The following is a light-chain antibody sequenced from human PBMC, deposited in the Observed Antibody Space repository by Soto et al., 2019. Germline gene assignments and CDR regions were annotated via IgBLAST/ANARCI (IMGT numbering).Light chain of an antibody. CDR2: GVT. Sequence: QSALAQPPSASGSPGQSVTISCTGSGSDIGAYNFVSWYQQHPGKAPKLMIFGVTERPSGVPDRFSGSKSGNTASLTISGLQSEDEADYYCISYTSDDVRYVFGTGTKLTVL. V-gene: IGLV2-8*01. CDR1: GSDIGAYNF. CDR3: ISYTSDDVRYV. J-gene: IGLJ1*01.